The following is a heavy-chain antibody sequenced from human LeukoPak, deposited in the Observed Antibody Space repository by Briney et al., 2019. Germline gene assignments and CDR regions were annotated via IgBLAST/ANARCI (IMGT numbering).Heavy chain of an antibody. D-gene: IGHD2-2*01. J-gene: IGHJ6*03. Sequence: ASVKVSCKASGYTFTSYGISWVRQAPGQGLEWMGWISAYNGSTNYAQKLQGRVTMTTDTSTSTAYMELRSLRSDDTAVYYCARAFCSSTSCPFYYYYYIDVWGKGTTVTVSS. CDR3: ARAFCSSTSCPFYYYYYIDV. CDR1: GYTFTSYG. CDR2: ISAYNGST. V-gene: IGHV1-18*01.